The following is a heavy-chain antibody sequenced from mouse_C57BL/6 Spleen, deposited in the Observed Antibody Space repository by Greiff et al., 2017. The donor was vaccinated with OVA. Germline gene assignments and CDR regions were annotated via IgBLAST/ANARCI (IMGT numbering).Heavy chain of an antibody. J-gene: IGHJ3*01. CDR2: ISYDGSN. D-gene: IGHD2-3*01. CDR3: ARTYDGYYVVAY. Sequence: EVQLQQSGPGLVKPSQSLSLTCSVTGYSITSGYYWNLIRQFPGNKLEWMGYISYDGSNNYNPSLKNRISITRDTSKNQFFLKLNSVTTEDTATYYCARTYDGYYVVAYWGQGTLVTVSA. V-gene: IGHV3-6*01. CDR1: GYSITSGYY.